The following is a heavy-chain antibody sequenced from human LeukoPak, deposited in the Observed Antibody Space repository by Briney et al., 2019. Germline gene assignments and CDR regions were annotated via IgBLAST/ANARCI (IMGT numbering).Heavy chain of an antibody. V-gene: IGHV4-34*01. CDR2: INHSGST. CDR1: GGSFSGYY. D-gene: IGHD3-9*01. CDR3: ARPPSYDILTGYSNDAFDT. Sequence: SETLSLTCAVYGGSFSGYYWSWIRQPPGKGLEWIGEINHSGSTNYNPSLKSRVTISVDTSKNQFSLKLSSVTAADTAVYYCARPPSYDILTGYSNDAFDTWGQGTMVTVSS. J-gene: IGHJ3*02.